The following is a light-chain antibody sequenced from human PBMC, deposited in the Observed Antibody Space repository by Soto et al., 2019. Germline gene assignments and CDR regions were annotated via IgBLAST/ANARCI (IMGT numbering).Light chain of an antibody. Sequence: QSALAQPASMSGSPGQSITISCTGTGSNVGGYNYVSWYQQHPGKAPKLMIYEVTNRPSGVSRRFSGSNSGNTASLTISGLRPEDEADYYCSSFTSSSTLPYVFGTGTKVTVL. CDR3: SSFTSSSTLPYV. CDR1: GSNVGGYNY. CDR2: EVT. J-gene: IGLJ1*01. V-gene: IGLV2-14*01.